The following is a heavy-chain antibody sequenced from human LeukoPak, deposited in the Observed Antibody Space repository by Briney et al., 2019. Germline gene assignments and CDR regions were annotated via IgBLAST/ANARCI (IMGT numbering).Heavy chain of an antibody. CDR1: GGSISNYY. V-gene: IGHV4-4*07. J-gene: IGHJ6*03. Sequence: PSETLSLTCTVSGGSISNYYWSWIRQPPGKGLEWIGRFYTIGSTNYNPSLKSRVTMSVDTSNKQFSLKLTSVTAADTAVYYCARDRKTAYYYYMDVWGKGTTVTVSS. CDR2: FYTIGST. D-gene: IGHD2-21*02. CDR3: ARDRKTAYYYYMDV.